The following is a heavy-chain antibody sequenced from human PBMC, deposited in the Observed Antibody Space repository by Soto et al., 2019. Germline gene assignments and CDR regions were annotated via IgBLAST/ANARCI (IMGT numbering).Heavy chain of an antibody. D-gene: IGHD1-7*01. V-gene: IGHV1-18*01. CDR2: ISAYNGDT. J-gene: IGHJ6*03. CDR1: GYTFITHG. Sequence: QVRLVQSGAEVKKPGASVKVSCKASGYTFITHGISWVRQAPGQGLEWMGRISAYNGDTKYAKKLPGRVTLTAEKYTITPYKEKTRLRSDATAVYYWARDGTAGVLGRNKYYNVVVWGEGTTVTVSS. CDR3: ARDGTAGVLGRNKYYNVVV.